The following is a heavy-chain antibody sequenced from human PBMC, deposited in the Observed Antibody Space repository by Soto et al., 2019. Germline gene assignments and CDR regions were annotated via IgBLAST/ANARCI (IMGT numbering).Heavy chain of an antibody. CDR2: INTGGSST. CDR3: ARDYRRNLSYYDFWSGFVAPNYYMDV. Sequence: GGSLRLSCVASGFTFSNYWMHWVRQAPGKGLVWVSRINTGGSSTYYADSVKGRFTISRDNSKNTLYLQMNSLRAEDTAVYYCARDYRRNLSYYDFWSGFVAPNYYMDVWGKGTTVTVSS. V-gene: IGHV3-74*01. CDR1: GFTFSNYW. D-gene: IGHD3-3*01. J-gene: IGHJ6*03.